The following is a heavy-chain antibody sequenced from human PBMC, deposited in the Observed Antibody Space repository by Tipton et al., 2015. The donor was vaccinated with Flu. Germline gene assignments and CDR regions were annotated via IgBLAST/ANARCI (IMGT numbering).Heavy chain of an antibody. V-gene: IGHV4-38-2*02. Sequence: LRLSYTVSGYSVTGGYYWGWIRQPPGKGLEYIGYMFHSGSTYYNPSLRSRVTISVDTSKNQFSLKLSSVAAADTAVYYCAREGVGNAFDIWGQGTMVTVSS. CDR3: AREGVGNAFDI. CDR1: GYSVTGGYY. J-gene: IGHJ3*02. CDR2: MFHSGST. D-gene: IGHD1-26*01.